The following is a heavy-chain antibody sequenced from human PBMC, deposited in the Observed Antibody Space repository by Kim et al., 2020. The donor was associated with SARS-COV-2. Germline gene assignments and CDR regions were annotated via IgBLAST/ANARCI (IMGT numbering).Heavy chain of an antibody. V-gene: IGHV3-30*04. Sequence: GGSLRLSCAASGFTFSSYAMHWVRQAPGKGLEWVAVISYDGSNKYYADSVKGRFTISRDNSKNTLYLQMNSLRAEDTAVYYCARNPVGEYRRPSYYFDY. CDR1: GFTFSSYA. CDR2: ISYDGSNK. D-gene: IGHD6-6*01. J-gene: IGHJ4*01. CDR3: ARNPVGEYRRPSYYFDY.